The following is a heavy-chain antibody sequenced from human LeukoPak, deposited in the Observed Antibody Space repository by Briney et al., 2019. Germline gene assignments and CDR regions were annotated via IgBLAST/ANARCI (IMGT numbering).Heavy chain of an antibody. CDR1: GGSISSYY. CDR2: IYYSGST. Sequence: SETLSLTCTVSGGSISSYYWSWIRQPPGKGLEWIGYIYYSGSTNYNPSLKSRVTISVDTSKNQFSLKLSSVTAADTAVYYCARDDLLYSSSWYGGLDYWGQGTLVTVSS. D-gene: IGHD6-13*01. J-gene: IGHJ4*02. CDR3: ARDDLLYSSSWYGGLDY. V-gene: IGHV4-59*12.